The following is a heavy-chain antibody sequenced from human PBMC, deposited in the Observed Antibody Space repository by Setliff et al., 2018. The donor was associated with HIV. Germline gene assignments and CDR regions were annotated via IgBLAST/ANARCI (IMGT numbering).Heavy chain of an antibody. Sequence: SETLSLTCNVSSGSISYYYWSWVRQPPGRGLEWIGYVSHSGSTSYNPSLNSRVTMSVDTSRDQFSLKVRSVTAADTAVYYCARVGSVPAAYYFDYWGQGTLVTVSS. J-gene: IGHJ4*02. D-gene: IGHD2-2*01. CDR2: VSHSGST. CDR1: SGSISYYY. V-gene: IGHV4-59*01. CDR3: ARVGSVPAAYYFDY.